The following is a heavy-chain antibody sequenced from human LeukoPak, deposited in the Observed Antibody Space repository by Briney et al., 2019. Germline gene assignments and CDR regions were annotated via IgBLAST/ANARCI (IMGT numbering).Heavy chain of an antibody. CDR1: GFTFSGSA. J-gene: IGHJ4*02. CDR3: TSNHDYGDYGLDY. Sequence: GSLRLSCAASGFTFSGSAMHWVRQASGKGLEWVGRIRSKANSYATAYAASVKGRFTISRDDSKNTAYLQMNSLKTEDTAVYYCTSNHDYGDYGLDYWGQGTLVTASS. CDR2: IRSKANSYAT. D-gene: IGHD4-17*01. V-gene: IGHV3-73*01.